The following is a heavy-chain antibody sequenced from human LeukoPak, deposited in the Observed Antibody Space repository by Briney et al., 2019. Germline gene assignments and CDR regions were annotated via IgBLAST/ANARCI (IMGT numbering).Heavy chain of an antibody. D-gene: IGHD2-8*01. J-gene: IGHJ4*01. Sequence: GESLKISCKGSGYSFTSYWIGWVRQMPGKGLEWMGIIYPGDSDTRYSPSFQGQVTISADKSISTAYLQWISLKASDTAMYYCERSPGPVRPYLWFDYWGHGTLVTVSS. CDR2: IYPGDSDT. V-gene: IGHV5-51*01. CDR3: ERSPGPVRPYLWFDY. CDR1: GYSFTSYW.